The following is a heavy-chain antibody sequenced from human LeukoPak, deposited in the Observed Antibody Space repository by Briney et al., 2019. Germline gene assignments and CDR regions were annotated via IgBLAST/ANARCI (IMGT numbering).Heavy chain of an antibody. D-gene: IGHD2-8*01. CDR3: AREETVMGEAFDI. CDR2: MSSSSSYI. V-gene: IGHV3-21*01. CDR1: GFTFSSYS. J-gene: IGHJ3*02. Sequence: GGSLRLSCAASGFTFSSYSMNWVRQAPGKGLEWVSSMSSSSSYIYYADSVKGRFTISRDNVKNSLYLQMNSLRAEDTAVYYCAREETVMGEAFDIWGQGTMVTVSS.